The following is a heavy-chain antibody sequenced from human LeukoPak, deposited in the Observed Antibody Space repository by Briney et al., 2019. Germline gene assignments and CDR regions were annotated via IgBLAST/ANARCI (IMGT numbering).Heavy chain of an antibody. J-gene: IGHJ6*03. CDR3: ARGGRDYYYYYMDV. D-gene: IGHD3-10*01. V-gene: IGHV3-11*04. CDR2: ISSSGSTI. CDR1: GFTFSDYY. Sequence: GGSLRLSCAASGFTFSDYYMSWIRQAPGKGLEWVSYISSSGSTIYYADSVKGRFTISRDNAKNSLHLQLNSLRADDTAVYYCARGGRDYYYYYMDVWGKGTTVTISS.